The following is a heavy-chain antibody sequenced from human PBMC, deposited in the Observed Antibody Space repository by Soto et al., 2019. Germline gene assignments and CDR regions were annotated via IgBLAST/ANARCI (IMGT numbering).Heavy chain of an antibody. J-gene: IGHJ4*02. V-gene: IGHV3-30*03. D-gene: IGHD2-2*01. CDR2: ISYDGSNK. CDR1: GFTFSSYG. CDR3: ARVPAATNPTDY. Sequence: ESGGGVVQPGRSLRLSCAASGFTFSSYGMHWVRQAPGKGLEWVAVISYDGSNKYYADSVKGRFTISRDNSKNTLYLQMNSLRAEDTAVYYCARVPAATNPTDYWGQGTLVTVSS.